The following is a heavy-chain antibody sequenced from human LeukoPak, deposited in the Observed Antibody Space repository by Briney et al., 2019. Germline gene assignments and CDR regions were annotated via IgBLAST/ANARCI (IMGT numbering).Heavy chain of an antibody. D-gene: IGHD3-22*01. Sequence: GGSLRLSCAASGFGFSGAWMHWVRQAPGKGLVWVSIIKSDGSTIYADSVKGRFTISRDNAKSTVYLQMNSPRAEDTAVYYCARDYYYSVDYWGQGTLVTVSS. J-gene: IGHJ4*02. V-gene: IGHV3-74*01. CDR2: IKSDGST. CDR1: GFGFSGAW. CDR3: ARDYYYSVDY.